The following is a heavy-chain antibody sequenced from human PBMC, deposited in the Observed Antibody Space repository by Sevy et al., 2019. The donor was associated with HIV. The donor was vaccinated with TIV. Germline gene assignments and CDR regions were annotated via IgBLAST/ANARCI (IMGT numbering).Heavy chain of an antibody. J-gene: IGHJ4*02. V-gene: IGHV3-66*01. CDR3: ARGKSGYGYALNY. D-gene: IGHD5-18*01. Sequence: GGSLRLSCAASGFTVNSNYMTWVRQAPGKVLEGVSVIYSDGTTYHADSVKDRFTISRDNSKNTLYLQMNSLRAEDTAVYYCARGKSGYGYALNYWGQGTLVTVSS. CDR1: GFTVNSNY. CDR2: IYSDGTT.